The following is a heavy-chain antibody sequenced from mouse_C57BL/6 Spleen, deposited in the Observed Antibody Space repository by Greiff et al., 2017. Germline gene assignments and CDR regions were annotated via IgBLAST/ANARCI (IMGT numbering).Heavy chain of an antibody. J-gene: IGHJ4*01. CDR1: GYTFTDYN. CDR2: INPNNGGT. V-gene: IGHV1-18*01. Sequence: EVKLMESGPELVKPGASVKIPCKASGYTFTDYNMDWVQQSHGKSLEWIGDINPNNGGTIYNQKFKGKATLTVDKSSSTAYMELRSLTSEDTAVYYCARESNWDAMDYWGQGTSVTVSS. D-gene: IGHD4-1*01. CDR3: ARESNWDAMDY.